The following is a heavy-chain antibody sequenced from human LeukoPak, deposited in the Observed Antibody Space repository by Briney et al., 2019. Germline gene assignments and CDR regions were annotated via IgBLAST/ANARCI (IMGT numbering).Heavy chain of an antibody. CDR3: ARNYYYDGSGYYFFDY. Sequence: GGSLRLSCAASGFTFSSYAMSWVRQAPGKGLEWVSAISGSGGSTYYADSVKGRFTISRDNSKNTLYLQMNSLRAEDTAVYYCARNYYYDGSGYYFFDYWGQGALVTVSS. J-gene: IGHJ4*02. V-gene: IGHV3-23*01. CDR2: ISGSGGST. CDR1: GFTFSSYA. D-gene: IGHD3-22*01.